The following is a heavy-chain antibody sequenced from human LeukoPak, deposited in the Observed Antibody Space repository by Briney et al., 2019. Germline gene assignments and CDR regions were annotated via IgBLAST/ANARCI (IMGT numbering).Heavy chain of an antibody. V-gene: IGHV4-38-2*02. J-gene: IGHJ4*02. CDR1: GYSISSGYY. Sequence: PSETLSLTCTVSGYSISSGYYWGWIRQPPGKGLEWIGSIYHSGSTYYNPSLKSRVTISVDTSKNQFSLKLSSVTAADTAVYYCARAGLYYGSRSYYFDYWGQGTLVTVSS. CDR3: ARAGLYYGSRSYYFDY. CDR2: IYHSGST. D-gene: IGHD3-10*01.